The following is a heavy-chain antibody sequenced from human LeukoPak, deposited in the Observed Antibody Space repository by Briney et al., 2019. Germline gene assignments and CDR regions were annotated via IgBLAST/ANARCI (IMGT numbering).Heavy chain of an antibody. CDR1: GFIFSSCA. D-gene: IGHD4-11*01. Sequence: GGSLRLSCAASGFIFSSCAMSWVRGAPGGGVEWVSAISGSGSSIYYADSVKGRFTISRDNAKNSLYLQMNSLRAEDTAVYYCARDMTTFDYWGQGTLVTVSS. CDR3: ARDMTTFDY. CDR2: ISGSGSSI. J-gene: IGHJ4*02. V-gene: IGHV3-23*01.